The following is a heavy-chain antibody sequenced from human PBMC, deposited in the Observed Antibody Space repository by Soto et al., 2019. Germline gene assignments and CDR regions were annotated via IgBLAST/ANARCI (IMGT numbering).Heavy chain of an antibody. J-gene: IGHJ6*02. D-gene: IGHD3-9*01. Sequence: EVQLLESGEGLVQPGGSLKLSCAASGFTFSNHAMSWVRQAPGKGLEWVSGIGGSGRNTYYADSGKGRFTISRDNSQNTLFLQMNSLRAEDTAEYYCARVLRYFDTTYGMDVWGHGTTVTVSS. CDR3: ARVLRYFDTTYGMDV. CDR2: IGGSGRNT. CDR1: GFTFSNHA. V-gene: IGHV3-23*01.